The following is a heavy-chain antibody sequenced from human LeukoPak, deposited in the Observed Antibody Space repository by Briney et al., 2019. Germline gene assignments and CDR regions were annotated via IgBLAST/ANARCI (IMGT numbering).Heavy chain of an antibody. J-gene: IGHJ4*02. CDR3: ARERLERHFSFDY. V-gene: IGHV3-23*01. D-gene: IGHD1-1*01. CDR1: GFTFSSYA. Sequence: GGSLRLSCAASGFTFSSYAMSWFRQAPGKGLEWVSSIVGWSVDTFYAFSVKGRFTISRDNSKNTLYLQMNSLRAEDTAVYYCARERLERHFSFDYWGQGTLVTVSS. CDR2: IVGWSVDT.